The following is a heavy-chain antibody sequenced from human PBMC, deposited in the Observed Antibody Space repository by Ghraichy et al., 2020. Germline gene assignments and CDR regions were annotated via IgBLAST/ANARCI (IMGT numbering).Heavy chain of an antibody. V-gene: IGHV3-21*01. D-gene: IGHD3-9*01. CDR3: ARDRAGYCFDY. CDR1: GFTFSSYS. J-gene: IGHJ4*02. Sequence: LSLTCAASGFTFSSYSMNWVRQAPGKGLEWVSSISSSSSYIYYADSVKGRFTISRDNAKNSLYLQMNSLRAEDTAVYYCARDRAGYCFDYWGQGTLVTVSS. CDR2: ISSSSSYI.